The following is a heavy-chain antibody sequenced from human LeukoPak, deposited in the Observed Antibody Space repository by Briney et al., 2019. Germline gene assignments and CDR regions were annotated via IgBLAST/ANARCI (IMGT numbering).Heavy chain of an antibody. V-gene: IGHV3-9*01. J-gene: IGHJ4*02. CDR3: AKGNGPFYYELFDY. CDR2: ISWNSGSI. CDR1: GFTFSSYA. Sequence: GGSLRLSCAASGFTFSSYAMSWVRQAPGKGLEWVSGISWNSGSIGYADSVKGRFTISRDNAKNSLYLQMNSLRAEDTALYYCAKGNGPFYYELFDYWGQGTLVTVSS. D-gene: IGHD1-26*01.